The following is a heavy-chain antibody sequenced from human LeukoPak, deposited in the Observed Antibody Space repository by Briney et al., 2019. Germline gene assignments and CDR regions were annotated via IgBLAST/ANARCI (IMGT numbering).Heavy chain of an antibody. CDR3: AQRSRELLT. J-gene: IGHJ5*02. Sequence: GGSLRLSCAVSGLTFSTYTMSWVRQAPGKGLEWVSAISGSGGRTYYADSVKGRFAISRDNSKNTLFLQMNSLRAEDTAIYYCAQRSRELLTWGQGTLVTVSS. CDR2: ISGSGGRT. CDR1: GLTFSTYT. V-gene: IGHV3-23*01. D-gene: IGHD1-26*01.